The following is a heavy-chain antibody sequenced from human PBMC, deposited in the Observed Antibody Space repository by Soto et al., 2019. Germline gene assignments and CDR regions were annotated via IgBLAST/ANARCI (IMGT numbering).Heavy chain of an antibody. CDR3: ATDATNGVYLYFQH. CDR1: GGTFSSYP. Sequence: SVKVSCKASGGTFSSYPISWVRQAPGQGLEWMGRIIPVLGIANYAQKFQGRVTITADKSTSTAYMELSSLRSEDTAVYYCATDATNGVYLYFQHWGQGTLVTVSS. D-gene: IGHD2-8*01. V-gene: IGHV1-69*04. CDR2: IIPVLGIA. J-gene: IGHJ1*01.